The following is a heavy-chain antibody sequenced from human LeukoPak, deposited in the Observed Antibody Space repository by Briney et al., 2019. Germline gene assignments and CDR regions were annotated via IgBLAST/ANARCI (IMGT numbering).Heavy chain of an antibody. J-gene: IGHJ4*02. D-gene: IGHD3-3*01. CDR1: GDSISTYY. CDR2: IYFSGTT. Sequence: SETLSLTCTVSGDSISTYYWSWIRQPPGKRLEWIGYIYFSGTTNYNPSLKSRVTISVDTFKNQFSLRLSSVTAADTALYYCARHGPLYDIWSAQFYFDYWGQGTLVTVSS. CDR3: ARHGPLYDIWSAQFYFDY. V-gene: IGHV4-59*08.